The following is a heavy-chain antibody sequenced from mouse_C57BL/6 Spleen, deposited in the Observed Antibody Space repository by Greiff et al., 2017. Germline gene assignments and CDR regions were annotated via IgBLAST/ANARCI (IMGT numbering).Heavy chain of an antibody. J-gene: IGHJ3*01. CDR1: GYTFTSYW. CDR2: IDPSDSYT. V-gene: IGHV1-69*01. Sequence: VQLQQPGAELVMPGASVKLSCKASGYTFTSYWMHWVKQRPGHGLEWIGEIDPSDSYTNYNQKFKGKSTLTVDTSSSTAYMQLSSLTSEDSAVYYCARAFPLAYWGQGTLVTVSA. CDR3: ARAFPLAY.